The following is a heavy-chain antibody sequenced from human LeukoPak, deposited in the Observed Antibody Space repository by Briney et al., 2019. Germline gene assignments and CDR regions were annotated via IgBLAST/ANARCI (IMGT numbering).Heavy chain of an antibody. J-gene: IGHJ4*02. Sequence: LRLSCAASGFTFDDYAMHWVRQAPGKGLEWVSGISWNSGSIGYADSVKGRFTISRDNAKNSLYLQMNSLRAEDTALYYCVSGSLQSGYNFDYWGQGALVTVSS. D-gene: IGHD3-3*01. CDR2: ISWNSGSI. CDR3: VSGSLQSGYNFDY. V-gene: IGHV3-9*01. CDR1: GFTFDDYA.